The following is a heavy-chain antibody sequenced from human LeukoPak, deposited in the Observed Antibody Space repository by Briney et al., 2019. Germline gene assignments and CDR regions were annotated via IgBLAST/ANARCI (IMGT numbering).Heavy chain of an antibody. D-gene: IGHD5-18*01. Sequence: GGSLRLSCAASGFTFSSYAMSWVRHAPGEGLEWVSAISGSGGSTYYADSVKGRFTISRDNSKNTLYLQMNSLRAEDTAVYYCAKERMWIQLWLFDYWGQGTLVTVSS. J-gene: IGHJ4*02. CDR1: GFTFSSYA. CDR2: ISGSGGST. CDR3: AKERMWIQLWLFDY. V-gene: IGHV3-23*01.